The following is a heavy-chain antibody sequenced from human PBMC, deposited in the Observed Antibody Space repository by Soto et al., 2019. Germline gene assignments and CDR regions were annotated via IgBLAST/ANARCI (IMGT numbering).Heavy chain of an antibody. V-gene: IGHV3-30-3*01. J-gene: IGHJ4*02. CDR2: ISYDGSNK. CDR1: GFTFSSYA. CDR3: AREYYYDSSGYLXY. Sequence: GGSLRLSCAASGFTFSSYAMHWVRQAPGKGLEWVAVISYDGSNKYYADSVKGRFTISRDNSKNTLYLQMNSLRAEDTAVYYCAREYYYDSSGYLXYWGQGTLVTVSS. D-gene: IGHD3-22*01.